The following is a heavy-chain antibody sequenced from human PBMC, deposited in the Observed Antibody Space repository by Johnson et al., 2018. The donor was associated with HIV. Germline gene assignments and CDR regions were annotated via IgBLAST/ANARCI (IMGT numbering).Heavy chain of an antibody. J-gene: IGHJ3*02. CDR3: ARALGLEVCAFDI. CDR2: IKQDGSEK. V-gene: IGHV3-7*05. D-gene: IGHD2-8*01. CDR1: GFTFSSYW. Sequence: VPLVESGGGLVQPGGSLRLSCAASGFTFSSYWMSWVRQAPGKGLEWVANIKQDGSEKYYVDSVKGRFTISRDNAKNSLYLQMNSLRAEDTAVYYCARALGLEVCAFDIWGQGTMVTVSS.